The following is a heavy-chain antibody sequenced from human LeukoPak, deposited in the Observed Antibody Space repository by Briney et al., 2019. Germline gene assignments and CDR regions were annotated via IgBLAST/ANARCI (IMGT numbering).Heavy chain of an antibody. V-gene: IGHV4-30-2*01. CDR1: GGSLSSGGYS. CDR3: ARVIAATDAFDI. D-gene: IGHD6-13*01. Sequence: SQTLSLTCAVSGGSLSSGGYSWSWIRQPPGKGLEWIGYIYHSGSTYYNPSLKNRVTISVDRSKNQFSLKLSSVTAADTAVYYCARVIAATDAFDIWGQGTMVTVSS. CDR2: IYHSGST. J-gene: IGHJ3*02.